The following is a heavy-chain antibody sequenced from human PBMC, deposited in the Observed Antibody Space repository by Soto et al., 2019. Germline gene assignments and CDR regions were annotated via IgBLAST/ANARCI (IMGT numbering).Heavy chain of an antibody. J-gene: IGHJ6*02. V-gene: IGHV3-30*18. CDR3: AKDTVYSSSWHGYYYGMDV. CDR2: ISYDGSNK. D-gene: IGHD6-13*01. CDR1: GFTFSSYG. Sequence: QVQLVESGGGVVQPGRSLRLSCAASGFTFSSYGMHWVRQAPGKGLEWVAVISYDGSNKYYVDSVKGRFTISRDNSKNTLYLQMNSLRAEDTAVYYCAKDTVYSSSWHGYYYGMDVWGQGTTVTVSS.